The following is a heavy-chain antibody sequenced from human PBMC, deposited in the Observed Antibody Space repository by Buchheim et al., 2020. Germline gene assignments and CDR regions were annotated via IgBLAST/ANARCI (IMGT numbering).Heavy chain of an antibody. V-gene: IGHV3-23*04. CDR2: ISGSGATT. D-gene: IGHD4-11*01. CDR1: GFSFSGYV. CDR3: AKGSRGYTNYYFDY. Sequence: EVQLVDSGGGLVQPGESLRLSCAASGFSFSGYVMSWVRQAPGKGLEWVSSISGSGATTFNADSVKGRFTISRDNSKNMLYLQMNSLRAEDTAVYCCAKGSRGYTNYYFDYWGQGTL. J-gene: IGHJ4*02.